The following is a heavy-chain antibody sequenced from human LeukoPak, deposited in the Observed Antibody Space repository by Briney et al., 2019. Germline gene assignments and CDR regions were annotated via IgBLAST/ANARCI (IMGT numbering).Heavy chain of an antibody. CDR3: ARDRRTTDGY. CDR1: GFTFSSYG. D-gene: IGHD4-17*01. CDR2: ISYDGSNK. J-gene: IGHJ4*02. V-gene: IGHV3-30*03. Sequence: GRSLRLSCAASGFTFSSYGMHWVRQAPGKGLEWVAVISYDGSNKYYADSVKGRFTISRDNSKNTLYQQMNSLRAEDTAVYYCARDRRTTDGYWGQGTLVTVSS.